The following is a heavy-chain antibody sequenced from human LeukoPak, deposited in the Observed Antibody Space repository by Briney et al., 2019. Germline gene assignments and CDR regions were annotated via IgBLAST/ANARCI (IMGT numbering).Heavy chain of an antibody. J-gene: IGHJ4*02. V-gene: IGHV4-34*01. Sequence: SETLSLTCTVSGGSISSYYWSWIRQPPGKGLEWIGEINHSGSTNYNPSLKSRVTISVDTSKNQFSLKLSSVTAADTAVYYCARLGSGWPFDYWGQGTLVTVSS. CDR3: ARLGSGWPFDY. CDR2: INHSGST. CDR1: GGSISSYY. D-gene: IGHD6-19*01.